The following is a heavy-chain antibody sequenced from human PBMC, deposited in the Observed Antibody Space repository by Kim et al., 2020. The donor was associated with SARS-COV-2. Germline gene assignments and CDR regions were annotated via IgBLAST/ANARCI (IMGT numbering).Heavy chain of an antibody. CDR3: VKGAWLNY. J-gene: IGHJ4*02. D-gene: IGHD5-12*01. Sequence: DDNSYSAESVRGRFTVSRDSATNTLYLQMNGLRVDDTAVYYCVKGAWLNYWGPGTLVTVSS. CDR2: DDNS. V-gene: IGHV3-23*01.